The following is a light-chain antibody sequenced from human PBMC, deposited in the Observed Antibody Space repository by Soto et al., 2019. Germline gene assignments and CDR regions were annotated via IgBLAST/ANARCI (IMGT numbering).Light chain of an antibody. Sequence: SVLTQPPSVSGAPGQRVTISCTGSSSNIGAGYDVHWYQQLPGTAPKLLIYGNSNRPSGVPDRFSGSKSGTSASLAITGLQPEDGAYYYCLSYDSLRSGSVVFGGG. V-gene: IGLV1-40*01. CDR1: SSNIGAGYD. CDR3: LSYDSLRSGSVV. J-gene: IGLJ2*01. CDR2: GNS.